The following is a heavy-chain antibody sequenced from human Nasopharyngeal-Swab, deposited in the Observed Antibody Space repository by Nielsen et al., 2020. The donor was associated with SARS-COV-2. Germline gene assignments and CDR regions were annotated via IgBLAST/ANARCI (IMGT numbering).Heavy chain of an antibody. CDR3: ARDRRADY. V-gene: IGHV4-39*02. CDR1: GGSISSSSYY. Sequence: SETLSLTCTVSGGSISSSSYYWGWIRQPPGKGLEWIGSIYYSGSTYYNPSLKSRVTISVDTSKNQFSLKLSSVTAADTAMYYCARDRRADYWGQGTLVTVSS. J-gene: IGHJ4*02. CDR2: IYYSGST.